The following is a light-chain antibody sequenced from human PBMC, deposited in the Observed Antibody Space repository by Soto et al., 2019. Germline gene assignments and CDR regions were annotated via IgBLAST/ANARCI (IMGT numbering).Light chain of an antibody. J-gene: IGKJ1*01. V-gene: IGKV1-12*01. Sequence: DIQMTQSPSSVSASVGDRVPITCRASQGISSRLAWYQQIPGKAPELLIYAASSLQSGVPSRFSGSGSGTDFTLTISSLQPEDFATYYCQQSYSTPWTFGQGTKVDIK. CDR3: QQSYSTPWT. CDR1: QGISSR. CDR2: AAS.